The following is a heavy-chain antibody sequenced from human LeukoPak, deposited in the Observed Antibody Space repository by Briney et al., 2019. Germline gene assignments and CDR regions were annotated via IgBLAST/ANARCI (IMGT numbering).Heavy chain of an antibody. CDR1: GFTFSDYY. Sequence: PGGSLRLSCAASGFTFSDYYMSWIRQAPGKGLEWVSYISSSGSTIYYADSVKGRFTISRDNAKNSLYLQMNSLRAEDTAVYYCAREARVVIAAAGTDYYYYMDVWGKGTTVTVSS. CDR2: ISSSGSTI. V-gene: IGHV3-11*04. J-gene: IGHJ6*03. D-gene: IGHD6-13*01. CDR3: AREARVVIAAAGTDYYYYMDV.